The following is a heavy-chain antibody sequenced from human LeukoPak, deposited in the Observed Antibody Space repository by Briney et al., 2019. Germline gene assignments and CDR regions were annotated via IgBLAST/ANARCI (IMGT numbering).Heavy chain of an antibody. CDR1: GYTFTSYG. CDR3: ARDHYDFWSGYYLAARSLMDV. CDR2: VSAYNGNT. V-gene: IGHV1-18*01. J-gene: IGHJ6*03. Sequence: GASVKVSCKASGYTFTSYGISWVRQAPGQGLEWMGWVSAYNGNTNYAQKLQGRVTMTTDTSTSTANMELRSLRSDDTAVYYCARDHYDFWSGYYLAARSLMDVWGKGTTVTVSS. D-gene: IGHD3-3*01.